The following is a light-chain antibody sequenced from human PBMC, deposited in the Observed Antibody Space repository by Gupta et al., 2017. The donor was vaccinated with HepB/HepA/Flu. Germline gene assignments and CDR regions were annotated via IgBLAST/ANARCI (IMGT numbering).Light chain of an antibody. CDR2: DVT. Sequence: QSALTQFASVSGSPGQSITISCTGTSNDVGGYNLVSWYQQHPGKAPKLIIYDVTNRPSGISNRFSGSKSGHTASLTISGLQAEDEADYYCSSYTVNNNYVFGTGTKVTVL. V-gene: IGLV2-14*03. CDR3: SSYTVNNNYV. J-gene: IGLJ1*01. CDR1: SNDVGGYNL.